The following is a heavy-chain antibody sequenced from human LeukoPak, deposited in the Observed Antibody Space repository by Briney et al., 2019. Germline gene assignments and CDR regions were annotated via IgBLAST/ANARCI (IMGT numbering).Heavy chain of an antibody. CDR3: ARLYSGSGSFLVPFDY. D-gene: IGHD3-10*01. CDR2: IYYSAST. J-gene: IGHJ4*02. V-gene: IGHV4-59*08. CDR1: GGSINNYY. Sequence: AETLSLTCTVSGGSINNYYWSWIRQPQGNGQVRIGNIYYSASTNYSPSLKSRVTISVDTSKNQFSLKLSSVTAADTAVYYCARLYSGSGSFLVPFDYWGQGTLVTVSS.